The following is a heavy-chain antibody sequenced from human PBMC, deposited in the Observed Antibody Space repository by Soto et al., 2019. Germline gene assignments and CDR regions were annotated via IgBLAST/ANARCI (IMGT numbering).Heavy chain of an antibody. CDR3: ARLGGYYQALDS. CDR2: IYYAGTT. J-gene: IGHJ4*02. Sequence: QRPGKGLEWICYIYYAGTTTYNPSLKSRVSISVDTSKNEVSLKLTSVTAADTAVYYCARLGGYYQALDSWGQGTVVTVS. V-gene: IGHV4-59*08. D-gene: IGHD3-22*01.